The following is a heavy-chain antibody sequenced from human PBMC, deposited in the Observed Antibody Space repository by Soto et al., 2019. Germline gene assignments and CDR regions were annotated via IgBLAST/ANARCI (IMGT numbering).Heavy chain of an antibody. CDR1: GYTFTSYG. J-gene: IGHJ5*02. V-gene: IGHV1-18*01. CDR3: ARPRRSGYSYGFLFDP. CDR2: ISAYNGNT. Sequence: QVQLVQSGAEVKKPGASVKVSCKASGYTFTSYGISWVRQAPGQGLEWMGWISAYNGNTNYAQKLQGRVTMTTDTSTSTDYMELRSLGSDDTAVYYCARPRRSGYSYGFLFDPWGQGTLVTVSS. D-gene: IGHD5-18*01.